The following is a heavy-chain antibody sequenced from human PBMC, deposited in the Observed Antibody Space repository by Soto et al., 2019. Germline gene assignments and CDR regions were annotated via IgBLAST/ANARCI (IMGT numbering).Heavy chain of an antibody. D-gene: IGHD3-10*01. V-gene: IGHV1-69*02. Sequence: QVQLVQSGAEVKKPGSSVKVSCKASGGTFSSYTISWVRQAPGQGLEWMGRIIPILGIANYAQKFQGRVTMTADKSTSTAYMELSSLRSEDTAVYYCALAGSFNYYYYGMDVWGQGTTVTVSS. J-gene: IGHJ6*02. CDR3: ALAGSFNYYYYGMDV. CDR1: GGTFSSYT. CDR2: IIPILGIA.